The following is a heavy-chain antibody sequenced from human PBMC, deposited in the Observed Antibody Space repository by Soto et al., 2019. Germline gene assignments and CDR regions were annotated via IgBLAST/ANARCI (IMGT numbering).Heavy chain of an antibody. CDR3: AGPGYSSQDY. Sequence: EVQLLESGGGLGQPGGSLRLSCAASGFTFSSFALSWVRQAPETGLEWVSAISGSGDGTDYADSVKGRFTISRDNSKHTLYLQMNSLRAEDTAGYYCAGPGYSSQDYWGQGALVAFCS. CDR2: ISGSGDGT. D-gene: IGHD5-18*01. J-gene: IGHJ4*02. V-gene: IGHV3-23*01. CDR1: GFTFSSFA.